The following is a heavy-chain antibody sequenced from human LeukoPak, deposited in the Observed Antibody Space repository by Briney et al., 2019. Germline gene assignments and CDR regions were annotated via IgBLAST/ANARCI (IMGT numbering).Heavy chain of an antibody. J-gene: IGHJ4*02. Sequence: GGSLILSCAASGFTFSSYAMTWVRQAPGKGLEWVSGISDGGGATYYADSVKGRFTLSRDNSKNTLYLQMNSLRADDTAVYYCAGAFSGCSPKFWGQGTLGTVSS. D-gene: IGHD6-19*01. CDR1: GFTFSSYA. CDR2: ISDGGGAT. V-gene: IGHV3-23*01. CDR3: AGAFSGCSPKF.